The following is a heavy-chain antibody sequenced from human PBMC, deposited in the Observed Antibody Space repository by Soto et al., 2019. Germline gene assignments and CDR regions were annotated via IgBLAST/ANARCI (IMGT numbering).Heavy chain of an antibody. V-gene: IGHV4-34*01. D-gene: IGHD2-21*02. CDR1: GGSFSGYY. J-gene: IGHJ4*02. CDR2: INHSGST. Sequence: SETLSLTCAVYGGSFSGYYWSWIRQPPGKGLEWIGEINHSGSTNYNPSLKSRVTISVGTSKNQFSLKLSSVTAADTAVYYCARATVVTPIYYFDYWGQGTQVTVSS. CDR3: ARATVVTPIYYFDY.